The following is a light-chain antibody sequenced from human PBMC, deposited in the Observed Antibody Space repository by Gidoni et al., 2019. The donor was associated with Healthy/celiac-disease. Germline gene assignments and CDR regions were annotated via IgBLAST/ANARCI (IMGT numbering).Light chain of an antibody. CDR1: QSVSSN. CDR3: QQYNNWHLT. Sequence: EIVMTPSPATLSVSPGERATLSCRASQSVSSNIAWYQQKPGQAPRLLIYDASTRATGIPARFSGSGSGTEFTLTISSLQSEDFAVYYCQQYNNWHLTFGGGTKVEIK. J-gene: IGKJ4*01. CDR2: DAS. V-gene: IGKV3-15*01.